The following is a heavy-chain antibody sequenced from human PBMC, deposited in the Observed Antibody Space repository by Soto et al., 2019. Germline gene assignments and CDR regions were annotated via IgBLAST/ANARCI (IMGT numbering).Heavy chain of an antibody. J-gene: IGHJ4*02. CDR1: GFTFSSYS. CDR2: ISSSSSYI. CDR3: AREGFDYYDSSGYYGPPFDY. V-gene: IGHV3-21*01. Sequence: PGGSLRLSCAASGFTFSSYSMNWVRQAPGKGLEWVSSISSSSSYIYYADSVKGRFTISRDNAKNSLYLQMNSLRAEDTAVYYCAREGFDYYDSSGYYGPPFDYWGQGTLVTVSS. D-gene: IGHD3-22*01.